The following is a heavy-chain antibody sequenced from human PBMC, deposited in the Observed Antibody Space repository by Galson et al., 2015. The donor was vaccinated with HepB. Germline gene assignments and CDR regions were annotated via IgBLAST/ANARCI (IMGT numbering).Heavy chain of an antibody. J-gene: IGHJ4*02. CDR1: GFTFDDYA. CDR2: LSWNGGNI. D-gene: IGHD5-18*01. V-gene: IGHV3-9*01. Sequence: SLRLSCAASGFTFDDYAMHWVRQAPGKGLEWVSGLSWNGGNIGYADSVKGRFTISRDNAKNSLYLQMNSLRPEDTAFYFCTRGNSGSTYGGQPQDFWGQGTQVTVSS. CDR3: TRGNSGSTYGGQPQDF.